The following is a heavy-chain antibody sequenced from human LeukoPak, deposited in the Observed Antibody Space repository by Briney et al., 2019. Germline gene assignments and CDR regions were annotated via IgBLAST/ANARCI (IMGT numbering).Heavy chain of an antibody. D-gene: IGHD1-14*01. J-gene: IGHJ3*02. Sequence: GASVKVSCKASGYTFSGYYMNWVRQAPGQGLEWLGWINPNSGGTNYAQKVQGRVTMTRDTSISTAYMELSRLRSDDTAVYYCARGRRGETGGAFDIWGQGTMVTVSS. CDR2: INPNSGGT. CDR1: GYTFSGYY. CDR3: ARGRRGETGGAFDI. V-gene: IGHV1-2*02.